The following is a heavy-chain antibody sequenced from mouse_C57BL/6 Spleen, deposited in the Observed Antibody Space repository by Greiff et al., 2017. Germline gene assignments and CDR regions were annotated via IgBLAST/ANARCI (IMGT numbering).Heavy chain of an antibody. CDR1: GYTFTDYN. J-gene: IGHJ3*01. CDR2: INPNNGGT. CDR3: ARKTYDYVRGAWFAY. D-gene: IGHD2-4*01. V-gene: IGHV1-22*01. Sequence: LVEPGASVKMSCKASGYTFTDYNMHWVKQSHGKSLEWIGYINPNNGGTSYNQKFKGKATLTVNKSSRTAYLELRILTSEDSAVYFCARKTYDYVRGAWFAYWGQGTLVTVSA.